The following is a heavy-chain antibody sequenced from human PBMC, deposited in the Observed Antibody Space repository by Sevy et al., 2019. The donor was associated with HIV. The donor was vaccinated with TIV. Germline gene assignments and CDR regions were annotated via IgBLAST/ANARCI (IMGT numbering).Heavy chain of an antibody. CDR2: ISAYNGNT. D-gene: IGHD2-21*01. CDR3: ARDGEWGWRSDPYYYYYMDV. CDR1: GYTFTSYG. J-gene: IGHJ6*03. Sequence: ASVKVSCKASGYTFTSYGISWVRQAPGQGLEWMGWISAYNGNTNYAQKLQGRVTMTTDTSTSTAYMELRSLRSDDTAVYYGARDGEWGWRSDPYYYYYMDVWGKGTTVTVSS. V-gene: IGHV1-18*04.